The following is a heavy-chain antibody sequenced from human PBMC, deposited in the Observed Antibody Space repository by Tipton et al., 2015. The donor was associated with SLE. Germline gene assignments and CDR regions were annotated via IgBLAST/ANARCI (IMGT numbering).Heavy chain of an antibody. V-gene: IGHV4-59*05. CDR3: ATYVAIAAADIDY. CDR2: IYYTGTT. D-gene: IGHD6-13*01. J-gene: IGHJ4*02. Sequence: TLSLTCTVSGGPISSYYWSWIRQPAGKGLEWIGSIYYTGTTYYNPSLKSRVTISFDTSKNHFSLKLSSVTAADTAVYFCATYVAIAAADIDYWGQGMLVTVSS. CDR1: GGPISSYY.